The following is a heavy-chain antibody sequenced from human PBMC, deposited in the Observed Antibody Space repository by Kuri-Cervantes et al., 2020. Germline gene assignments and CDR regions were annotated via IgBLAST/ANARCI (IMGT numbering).Heavy chain of an antibody. CDR3: AREVGAGAFDI. J-gene: IGHJ3*02. CDR2: ISHSGST. Sequence: SQTLSLTCGVSGGSISSYYWWSWVRQPPGKGLEWIGEISHSGSTNYNPSLKSRVTISVDKSKNQFSLKLSSVTAADTAVYYCAREVGAGAFDIWGQGTMVTVSS. D-gene: IGHD1-26*01. V-gene: IGHV4-4*02. CDR1: GGSISSYYW.